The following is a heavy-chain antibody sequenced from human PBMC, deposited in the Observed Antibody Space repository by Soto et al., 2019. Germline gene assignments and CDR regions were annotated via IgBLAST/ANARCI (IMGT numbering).Heavy chain of an antibody. CDR2: ISAYNGNT. D-gene: IGHD1-1*01. CDR3: AIEMTTRVMDV. Sequence: ASVKVSCKASGYTFASYAISWMRQAPGQGLEWMGWISAYNGNTNYAQKLQGRVTMTRNTSISTAYMELSSLRSEDTADDYGAIEMTTRVMDVLVQGTTVTVSS. CDR1: GYTFASYA. V-gene: IGHV1-18*01. J-gene: IGHJ6*02.